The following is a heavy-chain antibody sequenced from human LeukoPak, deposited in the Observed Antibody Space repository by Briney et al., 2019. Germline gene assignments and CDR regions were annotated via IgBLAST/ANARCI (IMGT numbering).Heavy chain of an antibody. CDR3: ASLSYGKFDY. J-gene: IGHJ4*02. CDR2: IYYSGSS. Sequence: SETLSLTCTVSGGSISSYYWSWIRQPPGKGLEWIGYIYYSGSSNYNPSLKSRVTISVDTSKNQFSLKLSSVTAADTAVYYCASLSYGKFDYWGQGTLVTVSS. CDR1: GGSISSYY. V-gene: IGHV4-59*01. D-gene: IGHD1-26*01.